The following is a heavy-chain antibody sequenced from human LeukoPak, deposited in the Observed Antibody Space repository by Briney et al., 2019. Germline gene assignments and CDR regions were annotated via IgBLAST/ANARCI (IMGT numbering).Heavy chain of an antibody. Sequence: PSETPSLTCTVSGGSISSGGYYWSWIRQHPGKGLEWIGYIYYSGSTYYNPSLKSRVTISVDTSKNQFSLKLSSVTAADTAVYYCARESMVRGIRYFDYWGQGTLVTVSS. CDR3: ARESMVRGIRYFDY. J-gene: IGHJ4*02. CDR2: IYYSGST. V-gene: IGHV4-31*03. CDR1: GGSISSGGYY. D-gene: IGHD3-10*01.